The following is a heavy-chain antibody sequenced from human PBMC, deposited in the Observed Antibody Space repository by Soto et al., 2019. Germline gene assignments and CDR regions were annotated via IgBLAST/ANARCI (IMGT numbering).Heavy chain of an antibody. V-gene: IGHV1-2*04. CDR3: ARPHVRDI. CDR1: GYAFIGYY. J-gene: IGHJ3*02. Sequence: QVQLVQSGAEGKRPGASVKVSCKASGYAFIGYYIQWVRQAPGQGLEWMGWINPNSGGTNYAQKFQGWVTMTKDSSSTTSFKERSMLRSDDTAVYYCARPHVRDIWGQGTMVTVSS. CDR2: INPNSGGT.